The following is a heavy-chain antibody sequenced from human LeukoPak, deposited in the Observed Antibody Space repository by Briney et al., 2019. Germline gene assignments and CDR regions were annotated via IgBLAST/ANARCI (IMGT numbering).Heavy chain of an antibody. D-gene: IGHD3-9*01. V-gene: IGHV1-2*02. CDR1: GYIFTSHG. Sequence: ASVKVSCKASGYIFTSHGMNWVRQAPGQGLEWMGWMNPKSGGTNYAQKFEARVTMNRDTSISTAYMELSRLRFDDTAVYYCARSPDILTGEKFDYWGQGTLVTVSS. CDR3: ARSPDILTGEKFDY. J-gene: IGHJ4*02. CDR2: MNPKSGGT.